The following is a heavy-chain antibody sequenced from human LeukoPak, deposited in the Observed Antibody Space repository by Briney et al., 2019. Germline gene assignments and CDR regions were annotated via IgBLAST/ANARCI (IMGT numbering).Heavy chain of an antibody. J-gene: IGHJ4*02. CDR1: GFTFSAYW. Sequence: GGSLRLSCAASGFTFSAYWMHWVRHAPGKGLVWVSRINSDGSGTSYADSVKGRFTISRDNAKNTLYLQMNSLRAEDTAFYYCARDRDDSSAYYFDYWGQGTLVTVSS. CDR2: INSDGSGT. D-gene: IGHD3-22*01. CDR3: ARDRDDSSAYYFDY. V-gene: IGHV3-74*01.